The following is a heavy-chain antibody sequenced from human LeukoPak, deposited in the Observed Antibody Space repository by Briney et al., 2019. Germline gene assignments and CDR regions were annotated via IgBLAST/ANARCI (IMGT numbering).Heavy chain of an antibody. CDR3: ARDKLTIFGVVIIGFDP. CDR2: INHSGST. CDR1: GGSFSGYY. J-gene: IGHJ5*02. Sequence: PSETLSLTCAVYGGSFSGYYWSWIRQPPGKGLEWIGEINHSGSTNYNPSLKSRVTISVDTSKNQFSLQLNSVTPEDTAVYYCARDKLTIFGVVIIGFDPWGQGTLVTVSS. V-gene: IGHV4-34*01. D-gene: IGHD3-3*01.